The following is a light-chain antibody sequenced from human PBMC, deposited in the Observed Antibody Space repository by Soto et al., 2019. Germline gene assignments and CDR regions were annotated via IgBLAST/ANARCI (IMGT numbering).Light chain of an antibody. Sequence: QSALTQPDSVAGSPGQSITISCAGTSSDVGGYDFVSWYQHHPGRAPKLLIYEVSGRPSGVSYRFSGSQSSNMASLNISVLQAEDDALYYCSSYGCSGTSAFGSGTKLTVL. J-gene: IGLJ1*01. V-gene: IGLV2-14*01. CDR2: EVS. CDR3: SSYGCSGTSA. CDR1: SSDVGGYDF.